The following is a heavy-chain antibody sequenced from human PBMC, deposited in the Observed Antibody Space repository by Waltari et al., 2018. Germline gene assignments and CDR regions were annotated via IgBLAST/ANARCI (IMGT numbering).Heavy chain of an antibody. CDR3: ARGFTYYDSY. V-gene: IGHV4-34*01. CDR1: GGSFSGYY. J-gene: IGHJ4*02. D-gene: IGHD3-3*01. CDR2: INHSGST. Sequence: QVQLQQWGAGLLKPSETLSLTFAVYGGSFSGYYWSWIRQPPGKGLEWIGEINHSGSTNDNPSLKSRVTISVDTSKNQFSLKLSSVTAADTAVYYCARGFTYYDSYWGQGTLVTVSS.